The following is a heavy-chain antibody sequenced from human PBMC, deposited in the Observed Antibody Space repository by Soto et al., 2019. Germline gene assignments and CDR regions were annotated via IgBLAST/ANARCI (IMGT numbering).Heavy chain of an antibody. V-gene: IGHV3-74*01. CDR3: ARAVYGEYWFDP. CDR2: IKGDGRTT. D-gene: IGHD4-17*01. CDR1: GFTFSAYW. J-gene: IGHJ5*02. Sequence: EVQLVESGGGVVPPGGSLRLSCAASGFTFSAYWMHWVRQAPGKGLMWVSRIKGDGRTTGYADSVKCRFTISRENATNTLYLQMSSLRAEDTAVYDCARAVYGEYWFDPWGQGTLVTASS.